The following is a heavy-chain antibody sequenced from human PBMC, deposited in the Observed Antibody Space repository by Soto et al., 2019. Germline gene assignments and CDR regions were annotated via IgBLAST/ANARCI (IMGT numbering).Heavy chain of an antibody. CDR2: ITRIDDYV. D-gene: IGHD3-10*01. CDR3: ARMGISLNRRVIIGNHYGRDA. J-gene: IGHJ6*02. Sequence: AQLVEFGGGLVKPGGSLRLSCAASGFSLSSYTVNWVRQAPGKGLEWVSCITRIDDYVYYSDSVEGRFTISRDNAKNSVYLQMNALRVEDSAVYYCARMGISLNRRVIIGNHYGRDAWGQGTTVIVSS. V-gene: IGHV3-21*05. CDR1: GFSLSSYT.